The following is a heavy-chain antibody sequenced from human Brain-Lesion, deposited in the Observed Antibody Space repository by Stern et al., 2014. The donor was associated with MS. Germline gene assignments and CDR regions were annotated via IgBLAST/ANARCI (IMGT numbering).Heavy chain of an antibody. Sequence: VQLVQSGPGLVKPSQTLSLSCTVSGGSISSGGYYWSWIRQPAGKGLEWIGRIFNSGSTSYNPSLTSLGHKSIDTPKNQFSPRLNSMTAADTAVYYCARGRVVPGFQYYATDVWGQGTTVIVSS. V-gene: IGHV4-61*02. CDR3: ARGRVVPGFQYYATDV. CDR1: GGSISSGGYY. D-gene: IGHD2-2*01. J-gene: IGHJ6*02. CDR2: IFNSGST.